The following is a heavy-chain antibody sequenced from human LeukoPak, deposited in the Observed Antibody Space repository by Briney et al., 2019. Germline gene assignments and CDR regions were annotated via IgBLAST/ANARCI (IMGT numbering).Heavy chain of an antibody. V-gene: IGHV4-39*07. D-gene: IGHD2-2*01. CDR3: ARVLSAQQFDP. CDR2: IFYSGST. Sequence: ASETLSLTCTVSGGSISTSNYYWGWIRQPPGKGLEWIGNIFYSGSTYYSPSVKSRVTISLDTSRNQFSLKLSSVTAADTAVYYCARVLSAQQFDPWGQGTLVTVSS. CDR1: GGSISTSNYY. J-gene: IGHJ5*02.